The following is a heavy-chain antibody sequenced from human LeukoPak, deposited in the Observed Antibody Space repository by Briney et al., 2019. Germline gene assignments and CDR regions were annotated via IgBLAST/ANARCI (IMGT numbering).Heavy chain of an antibody. CDR1: GFIFRNFG. D-gene: IGHD6-19*01. J-gene: IGHJ4*02. CDR3: ARDQQGVDGVKFYYFDY. CDR2: IWSDGSNE. Sequence: GGSLRLSCVASGFIFRNFGMHWVRQAPGKGLEWVAVIWSDGSNEYYADSVEGRFTTSRDTSKDTLYLQMNSLRAEDTAVYYCARDQQGVDGVKFYYFDYWGQGTLVTVSS. V-gene: IGHV3-33*01.